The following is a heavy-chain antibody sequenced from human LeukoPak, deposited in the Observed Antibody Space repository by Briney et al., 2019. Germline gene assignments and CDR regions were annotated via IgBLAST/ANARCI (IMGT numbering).Heavy chain of an antibody. Sequence: GGSLRLSCAASGFTFSSYAMHWVRQAPGKGLDWVSCIGSSSDTIYYADSVKGRFTISRDNAKNSVYLQMNSLRDEDTAVYYFSRVSRSGNYPGWGQGTLVNVSS. D-gene: IGHD1-26*01. CDR1: GFTFSSYA. CDR3: SRVSRSGNYPG. V-gene: IGHV3-48*02. CDR2: IGSSSDTI. J-gene: IGHJ4*02.